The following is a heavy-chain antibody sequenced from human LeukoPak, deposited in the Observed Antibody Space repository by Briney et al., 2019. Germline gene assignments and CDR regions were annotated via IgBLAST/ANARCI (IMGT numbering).Heavy chain of an antibody. V-gene: IGHV3-15*01. Sequence: GGSLRLSCAASGFTFSSYGMHWVRQAPGKGLEWVGRIKSKTDGGTTDYAAPVKGRFTISRDDSKNTLYLQMNSLKTEDTAVYYCTAMLYYYDSSGYYLTKHFDYWGQGTLVTVSS. CDR1: GFTFSSYG. CDR2: IKSKTDGGTT. CDR3: TAMLYYYDSSGYYLTKHFDY. D-gene: IGHD3-22*01. J-gene: IGHJ4*02.